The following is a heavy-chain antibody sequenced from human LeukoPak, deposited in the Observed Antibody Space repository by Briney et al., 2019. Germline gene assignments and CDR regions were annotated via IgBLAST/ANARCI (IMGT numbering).Heavy chain of an antibody. CDR1: GFTFSGYY. V-gene: IGHV3-11*01. D-gene: IGHD3-22*01. CDR2: ISSSGPTI. J-gene: IGHJ4*02. Sequence: GGSLRLSCAASGFTFSGYYMSWIRQAPGKGLEWVSYISSSGPTIYYADSVEGRFTISRDNAKNSLYLQMNSLRTEDTALYYCARAFYDSTGYYPGSFDYWGQATLVTVSS. CDR3: ARAFYDSTGYYPGSFDY.